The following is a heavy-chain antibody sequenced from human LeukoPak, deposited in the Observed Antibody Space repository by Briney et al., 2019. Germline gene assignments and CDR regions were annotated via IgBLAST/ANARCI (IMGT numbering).Heavy chain of an antibody. CDR1: GFTFDDYA. Sequence: PGGSLRLSCVASGFTFDDYAMHWVRQAPGKGLEWVSGISWNSGSIGYADSVKGRFTISRDNAKNSLYLQMNSLRAEDMALYYCAKDIRAYYYYYYMDVWGKGTTVTVSS. J-gene: IGHJ6*03. CDR2: ISWNSGSI. CDR3: AKDIRAYYYYYYMDV. V-gene: IGHV3-9*03. D-gene: IGHD4-17*01.